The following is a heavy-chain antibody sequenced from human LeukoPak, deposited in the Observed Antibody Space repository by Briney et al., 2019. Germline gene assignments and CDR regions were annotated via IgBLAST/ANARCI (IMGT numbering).Heavy chain of an antibody. D-gene: IGHD3-10*01. CDR2: ISSSSYI. J-gene: IGHJ4*02. CDR3: ARGTATYYYGSGSLGY. V-gene: IGHV3-21*01. CDR1: GFTFSSYS. Sequence: GGSLRLSCAASGFTFSSYSMNWVRQAPGKGLEWVSSISSSSYIYYADSVKGRFTISRDNAKNSLYLQMNSLRAEDTAVYYCARGTATYYYGSGSLGYWGQGTLVTVSS.